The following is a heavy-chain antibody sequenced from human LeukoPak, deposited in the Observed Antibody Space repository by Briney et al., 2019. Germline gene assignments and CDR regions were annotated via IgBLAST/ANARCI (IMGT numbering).Heavy chain of an antibody. D-gene: IGHD3-22*01. J-gene: IGHJ4*02. CDR3: VQSGSGYYYVGYFDY. Sequence: GGSLRLSCAASGFTFRSYWMSWVRQAPGKGLEWVANIKKDGSEKYYVDSVKGRFTISRDNAKNSLYLQMNSLRAEDTAVYYCVQSGSGYYYVGYFDYWGQGTLVTVSS. CDR1: GFTFRSYW. V-gene: IGHV3-7*01. CDR2: IKKDGSEK.